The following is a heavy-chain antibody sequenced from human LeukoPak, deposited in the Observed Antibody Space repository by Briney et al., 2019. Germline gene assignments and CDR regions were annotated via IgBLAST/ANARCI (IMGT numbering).Heavy chain of an antibody. V-gene: IGHV4-34*01. Sequence: PSETPSLTCAVYGGSFSGHYWTWIRQAPGKGLEWIGESTHTGSTNYNPSLKSRVTISVDTSKNQFSLKLTSVSAADTAVYHCARGRTGAAALDFWGPGTLVTVSS. CDR3: ARGRTGAAALDF. CDR2: STHTGST. J-gene: IGHJ4*02. D-gene: IGHD2-2*01. CDR1: GGSFSGHY.